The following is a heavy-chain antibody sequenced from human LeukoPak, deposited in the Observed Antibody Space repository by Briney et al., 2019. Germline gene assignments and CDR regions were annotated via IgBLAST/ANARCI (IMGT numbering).Heavy chain of an antibody. Sequence: ASVKVSCKASGYTFTSYDINWVRQTTGQGLEWMGWMNPNSGNTGYAQKFQGRVTITRNTSISTAYMELSSLRSEDTAVYYCARVGGSGSPRLGSPDYWGQGTLVTVSS. J-gene: IGHJ4*02. CDR1: GYTFTSYD. CDR3: ARVGGSGSPRLGSPDY. D-gene: IGHD3-10*01. V-gene: IGHV1-8*03. CDR2: MNPNSGNT.